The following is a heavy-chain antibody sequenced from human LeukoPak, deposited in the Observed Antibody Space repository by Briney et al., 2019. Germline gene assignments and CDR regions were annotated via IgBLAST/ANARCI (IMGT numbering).Heavy chain of an antibody. D-gene: IGHD1-7*01. CDR1: GFTFSSYG. J-gene: IGHJ4*02. Sequence: GRSLRVSCAASGFTFSSYGMHWVRQAPGNGLEWVAVIWYDGSNKYYADSVKGRFTISRDNSKNALYLQMNSLRAEDTAVYYCARRLELGDYWGQGTLVTVSS. V-gene: IGHV3-33*01. CDR3: ARRLELGDY. CDR2: IWYDGSNK.